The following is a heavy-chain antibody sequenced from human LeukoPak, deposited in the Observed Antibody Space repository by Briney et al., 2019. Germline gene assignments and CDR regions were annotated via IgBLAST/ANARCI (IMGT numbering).Heavy chain of an antibody. D-gene: IGHD6-19*01. CDR3: ARARAAWQWLVHWFDT. Sequence: PGGSLRLSCAASGFTFSSYGMGWVRQAPGKGPGWVSAISGSGGSTYYSDSEKGRFTISRDNAKNSLYLQMNSLRAEDTAVYYCARARAAWQWLVHWFDTWGQGTLVTVSS. J-gene: IGHJ5*02. CDR2: ISGSGGST. CDR1: GFTFSSYG. V-gene: IGHV3-23*01.